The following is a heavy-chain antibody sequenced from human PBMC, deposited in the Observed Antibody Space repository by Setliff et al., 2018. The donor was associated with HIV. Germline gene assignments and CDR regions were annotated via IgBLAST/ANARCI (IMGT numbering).Heavy chain of an antibody. CDR1: GGSISSHY. CDR3: ARPLTTSYNFWGDAFAL. J-gene: IGHJ3*01. CDR2: INYIGNT. V-gene: IGHV4-59*08. Sequence: SETLSLTCTVSGGSISSHYWSWIRQPPGKGLEWIGSINYIGNTYYNPSLKSRVTISVDTSKNQFSLKLTSVTAADTAVYYCARPLTTSYNFWGDAFALWGQGTMVTVSS. D-gene: IGHD3-3*01.